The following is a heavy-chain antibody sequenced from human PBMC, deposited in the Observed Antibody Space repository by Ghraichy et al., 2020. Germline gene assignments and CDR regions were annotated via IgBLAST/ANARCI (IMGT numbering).Heavy chain of an antibody. D-gene: IGHD1-7*01. CDR1: GGSISSSSYY. V-gene: IGHV4-39*01. J-gene: IGHJ5*02. Sequence: SETLSLTCTVSGGSISSSSYYWGWIRQPPGKGLEWIGSIYYSGSTYYNPSLKSRVTISVDTSKNQFSLKLSSVTAADTAVYYCARQGETYNWNYGWFDPWGQGTPVTVSS. CDR2: IYYSGST. CDR3: ARQGETYNWNYGWFDP.